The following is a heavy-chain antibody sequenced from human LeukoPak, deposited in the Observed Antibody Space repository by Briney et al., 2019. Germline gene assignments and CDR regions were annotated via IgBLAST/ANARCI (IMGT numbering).Heavy chain of an antibody. D-gene: IGHD6-13*01. Sequence: GGSLRLFCAASGLAFSTYWMTCAREAPGKGLERVTNIKPDGRDKYCVDSVKGRFTISRDNAKNSLYLQMNSLRGDDTAVYYCARAITFSGSRWANDYWGPGTVVTVPS. V-gene: IGHV3-7*01. CDR1: GLAFSTYW. CDR2: IKPDGRDK. J-gene: IGHJ4*02. CDR3: ARAITFSGSRWANDY.